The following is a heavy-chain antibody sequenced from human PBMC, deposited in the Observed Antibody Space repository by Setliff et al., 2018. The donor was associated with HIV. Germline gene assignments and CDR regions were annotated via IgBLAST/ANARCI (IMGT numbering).Heavy chain of an antibody. CDR3: ARDPPGYGDSKDY. D-gene: IGHD4-17*01. CDR2: IYHSGNT. J-gene: IGHJ4*02. V-gene: IGHV4-61*01. Sequence: SETLSLTCTVSGGSVRSSRYYWNWIRQTPGKGLEWIGNIYHSGNTNYNPSLKSRVTMSIDTTKNQFSLKLRSVTAADTAVYYCARDPPGYGDSKDYWGQGKLVTVSS. CDR1: GGSVRSSRYY.